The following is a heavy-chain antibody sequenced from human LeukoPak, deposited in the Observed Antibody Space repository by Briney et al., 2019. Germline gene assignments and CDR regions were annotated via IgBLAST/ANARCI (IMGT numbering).Heavy chain of an antibody. CDR2: IYYSGST. CDR3: ARDDRDFWSGYYSERYTGAFDI. V-gene: IGHV4-59*01. D-gene: IGHD3-3*01. J-gene: IGHJ3*02. CDR1: GGSISSYY. Sequence: SETLSLTCTVSGGSISSYYWSWIRQPPGKGLEWIGYIYYSGSTNYNPSLKSRVTISVDTSKNQFSLKLSSVTAADTAVYYCARDDRDFWSGYYSERYTGAFDIWGQGTMVTVSS.